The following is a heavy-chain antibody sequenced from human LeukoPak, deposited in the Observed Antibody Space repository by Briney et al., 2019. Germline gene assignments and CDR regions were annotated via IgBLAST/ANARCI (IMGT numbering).Heavy chain of an antibody. CDR3: AREGLGFDY. Sequence: PGRSLRLSCAASGFTFSSYAMHWVRQAPGKGLEWVAVISYDGSNKYYADSVKGRFTISRDNSKNTLYLQMNSLRAEDTAVYYCAREGLGFDYWGQGNPGHRLL. J-gene: IGHJ4*02. CDR1: GFTFSSYA. CDR2: ISYDGSNK. D-gene: IGHD5-12*01. V-gene: IGHV3-30-3*01.